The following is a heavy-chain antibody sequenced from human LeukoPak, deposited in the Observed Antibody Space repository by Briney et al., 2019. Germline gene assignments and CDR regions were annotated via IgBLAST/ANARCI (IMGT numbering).Heavy chain of an antibody. D-gene: IGHD2-2*01. J-gene: IGHJ4*02. CDR3: AKGLGSTSYGTLWAPTDY. CDR2: ISGSGGST. CDR1: GFTFSSYA. Sequence: PGGSLRLSCAASGFTFSSYAMSWVRQAPGKGLEWVSAISGSGGSTYYADSVKGRFTISRDNSKNTLYLQMNSLWAEDTAVYYCAKGLGSTSYGTLWAPTDYWGQGTLVTISS. V-gene: IGHV3-23*01.